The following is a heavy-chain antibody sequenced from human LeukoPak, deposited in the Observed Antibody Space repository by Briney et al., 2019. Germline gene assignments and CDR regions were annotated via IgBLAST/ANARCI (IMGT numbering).Heavy chain of an antibody. CDR3: ARDPGDDYGDYHSFDY. Sequence: SETLSLTCAVYGGSFSGYYWGWIRQPPGKGLEWIGSIYYGGNTYYNPSLKSRVTISVDTSKNQFSLKLSSVTAADTAVYYCARDPGDDYGDYHSFDYWGQGTLVTVSS. J-gene: IGHJ4*02. D-gene: IGHD4-17*01. V-gene: IGHV4-34*01. CDR2: IYYGGNT. CDR1: GGSFSGYY.